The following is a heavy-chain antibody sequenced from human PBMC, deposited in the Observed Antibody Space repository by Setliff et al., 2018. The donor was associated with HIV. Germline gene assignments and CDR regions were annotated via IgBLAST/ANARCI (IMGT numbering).Heavy chain of an antibody. CDR2: INPNNGGT. D-gene: IGHD3-10*01. J-gene: IGHJ4*02. Sequence: ASVKVSCKASGYTFTDYYIHWVRQAPGQGLEWMGRINPNNGGTNYAQKFQGRVTMTRDTSISTVYMELSSLRSDDTAVYYCAREESTEDYGSGSYGPTFPPPLIYWGQGTLVTVSS. CDR1: GYTFTDYY. V-gene: IGHV1-2*06. CDR3: AREESTEDYGSGSYGPTFPPPLIY.